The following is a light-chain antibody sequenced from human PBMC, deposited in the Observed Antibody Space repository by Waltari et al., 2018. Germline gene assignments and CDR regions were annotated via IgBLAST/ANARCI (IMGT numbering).Light chain of an antibody. V-gene: IGLV3-1*01. CDR2: QYS. CDR3: QAWDTSTALYV. Sequence: KQKPRQSPVLVIYQYSKRPSGIPERFSGSNSGNTATLTISGTQPMDEADYYCQAWDTSTALYVFGPGTKVTVL. J-gene: IGLJ1*01.